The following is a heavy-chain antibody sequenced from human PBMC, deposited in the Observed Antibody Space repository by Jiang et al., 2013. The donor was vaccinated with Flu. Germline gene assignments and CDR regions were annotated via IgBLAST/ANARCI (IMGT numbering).Heavy chain of an antibody. CDR1: GGSISSYY. CDR3: ARLAVEMATINDYYYYYGMDV. D-gene: IGHD5-24*01. CDR2: IYYSGST. V-gene: IGHV4-59*08. Sequence: GPGLVKPSETLSLTCTVSGGSISSYYWSWIRQPPGKGLEWIGYIYYSGSTNYNPSLKSRVTISVDTSKNQFSLKLSSVTAADTAVYYCARLAVEMATINDYYYYYGMDVWGQGTTVTVSS. J-gene: IGHJ6*02.